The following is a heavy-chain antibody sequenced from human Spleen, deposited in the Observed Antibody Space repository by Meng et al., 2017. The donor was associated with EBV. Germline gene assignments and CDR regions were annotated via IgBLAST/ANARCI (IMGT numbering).Heavy chain of an antibody. CDR3: AGGRGLPNY. J-gene: IGHJ4*02. CDR1: GESFSGNY. V-gene: IGHV4-34*01. D-gene: IGHD4-17*01. Sequence: QVPLQQWGAGLLEPSETLSLTCAVYGESFSGNYWTWIRQPPGKGLEWIGDINHSGITNYNPSLKSRVTISADTSKNQFSLKMTSVTAADTALYYCAGGRGLPNYWGQGTLVTVSS. CDR2: INHSGIT.